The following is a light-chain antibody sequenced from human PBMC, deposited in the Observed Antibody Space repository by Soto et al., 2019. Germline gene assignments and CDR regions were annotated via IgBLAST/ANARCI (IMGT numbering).Light chain of an antibody. V-gene: IGKV3-11*01. CDR1: QSFRGL. J-gene: IGKJ5*01. CDR3: QQRHMWPIT. CDR2: DAY. Sequence: EVLLTQSPVTLSLSRGERSTLSCRASQSFRGLLAWYQQKPGQAPRLLIYDAYNRATGIPPRFSGSGSGTDFTLTISSLEPEDSAVHYCQQRHMWPITFGQGTRLEIK.